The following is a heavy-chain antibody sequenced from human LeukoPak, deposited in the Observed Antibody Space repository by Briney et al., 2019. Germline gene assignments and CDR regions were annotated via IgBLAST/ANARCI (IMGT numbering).Heavy chain of an antibody. CDR1: GFTFSNYA. CDR2: ISGVGSNT. J-gene: IGHJ4*02. CDR3: AKLLGTGTTPTDY. V-gene: IGHV3-23*01. D-gene: IGHD1-1*01. Sequence: GGSLRLSCAASGFTFSNYAMTWVRQAPGKGLEWVSVISGVGSNTDYADSVKARFTISRDNSKNTLSLQMNSLRAEDTAIYYCAKLLGTGTTPTDYWGQGTLVTVSS.